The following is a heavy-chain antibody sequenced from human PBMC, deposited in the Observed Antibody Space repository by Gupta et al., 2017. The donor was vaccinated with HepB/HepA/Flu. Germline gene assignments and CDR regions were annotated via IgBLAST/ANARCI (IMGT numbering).Heavy chain of an antibody. CDR1: GFTFDDYA. Sequence: EVQLVESGGGLVQPGRSLRLSCAASGFTFDDYAMHWVRQAPGKGLEWVSGISWNSGSIGYADSVKGRFTISRDNAKNSLYLQMNSLRAEDMALYYCAKGYYDFWSGLDYWGQGTLVTVSS. CDR2: ISWNSGSI. CDR3: AKGYYDFWSGLDY. J-gene: IGHJ4*02. D-gene: IGHD3-3*01. V-gene: IGHV3-9*03.